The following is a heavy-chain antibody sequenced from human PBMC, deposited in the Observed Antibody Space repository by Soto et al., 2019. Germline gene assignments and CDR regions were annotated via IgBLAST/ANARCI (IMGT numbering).Heavy chain of an antibody. J-gene: IGHJ4*02. D-gene: IGHD3-22*01. CDR1: GGSFSSYY. CDR3: ARVGYDTSGLDY. Sequence: SETLSLTCAVYGGSFSSYYWSWIRQPPGKGLEWIGEVHHSGSTNYNPSLKSRVTISVDTSKTQFSLKLSSVTAADTAVYYCARVGYDTSGLDYWGQGIQVTVS. CDR2: VHHSGST. V-gene: IGHV4-34*01.